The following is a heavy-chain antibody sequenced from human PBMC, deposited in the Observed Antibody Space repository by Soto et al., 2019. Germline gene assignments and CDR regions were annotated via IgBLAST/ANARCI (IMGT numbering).Heavy chain of an antibody. D-gene: IGHD3-3*01. CDR1: GGTFSSYA. CDR2: IIPIFGTA. V-gene: IGHV1-69*13. J-gene: IGHJ6*02. Sequence: SVKVSCKASGGTFSSYAISWVRQAPGQGLEWMGGIIPIFGTANYAQKFQGRVTITADESTSTAYMELSSLRSEDTAVYYCARAGYYDFWSGPQYYYYGMDVWGQGTTVTVSS. CDR3: ARAGYYDFWSGPQYYYYGMDV.